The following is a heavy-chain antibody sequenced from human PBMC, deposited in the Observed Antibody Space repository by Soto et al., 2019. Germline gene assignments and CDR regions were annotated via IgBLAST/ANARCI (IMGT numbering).Heavy chain of an antibody. CDR1: GFTFSSYG. J-gene: IGHJ4*02. CDR3: GCHDFGGNSAYFDY. Sequence: QVQLVESGGGVVQPGRSLRLSCAASGFTFSSYGMHWVRQAPGKGLEWVAVIWYDGNNKYYADSVKGRFTISRDNSKNTLYLQMNRLRAEDTAVYYCGCHDFGGNSAYFDYWGQGTLVTVSS. V-gene: IGHV3-33*01. CDR2: IWYDGNNK. D-gene: IGHD4-17*01.